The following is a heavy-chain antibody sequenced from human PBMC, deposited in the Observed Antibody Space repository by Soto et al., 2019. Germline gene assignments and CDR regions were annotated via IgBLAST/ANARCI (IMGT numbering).Heavy chain of an antibody. D-gene: IGHD5-18*01. CDR1: GGSISSGGYY. CDR2: IYYSGRT. V-gene: IGHV4-31*03. J-gene: IGHJ2*01. Sequence: QVQLQESGPGLVKPSQTLSLTCTVSGGSISSGGYYWSWIRQHPGKGLEWIGYIYYSGRTYYNPSLKSRVTISVDTPKNQFSLKLSSVTAADTAVYYCARVATPDTAMVAYWYFDLWGRGTLVTVSS. CDR3: ARVATPDTAMVAYWYFDL.